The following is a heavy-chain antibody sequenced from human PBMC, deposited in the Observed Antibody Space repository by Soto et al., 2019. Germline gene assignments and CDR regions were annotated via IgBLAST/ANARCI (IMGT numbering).Heavy chain of an antibody. CDR2: IIPIFGTT. CDR1: GGGTFSRYA. V-gene: IGHV1-69*01. Sequence: QLVQAGAEVQLPGSSVKVSCKASGGGTFSRYAITWVRQAPGQGLEWMGGIIPIFGTTSQAQKFQGRVTITADESTSTAYMEVSSLRSDDTAVYYCASRPYSYASRGQLPYGFDIWGRGTIVTVSS. CDR3: ASRPYSYASRGQLPYGFDI. J-gene: IGHJ3*02. D-gene: IGHD3-22*01.